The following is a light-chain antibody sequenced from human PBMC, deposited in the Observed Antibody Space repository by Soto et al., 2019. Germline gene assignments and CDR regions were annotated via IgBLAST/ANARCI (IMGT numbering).Light chain of an antibody. Sequence: QSALTQPASVSGSPGQSITISCTGTSSDVGSYDLVSWYQHHPGTAPKLILYEVTKRPSGVSNRSSGSKSGNTASLTISGLQTEDDSHYYCCSYANGNTLLFGGGTKLTVL. CDR3: CSYANGNTLL. CDR2: EVT. V-gene: IGLV2-23*02. J-gene: IGLJ2*01. CDR1: SSDVGSYDL.